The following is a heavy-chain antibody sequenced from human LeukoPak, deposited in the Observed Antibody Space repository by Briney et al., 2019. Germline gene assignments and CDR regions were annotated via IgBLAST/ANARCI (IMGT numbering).Heavy chain of an antibody. D-gene: IGHD6-13*01. CDR2: IHHSGNT. V-gene: IGHV4-4*02. CDR3: ARDQSVRSWYFDS. CDR1: GDSISSSHW. J-gene: IGHJ4*02. Sequence: KASGTLSLTCAVSGDSISSSHWWTWIRQPPGKGLEWIGEIHHSGNTDYNPSLKSRVTISPDKSKNEFSLQMRSVTAADTAFYYCARDQSVRSWYFDSWGQGALVTVSS.